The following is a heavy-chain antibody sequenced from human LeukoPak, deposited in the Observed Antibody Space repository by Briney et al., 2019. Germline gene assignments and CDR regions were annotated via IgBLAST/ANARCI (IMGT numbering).Heavy chain of an antibody. CDR2: VNHRGST. J-gene: IGHJ3*02. D-gene: IGHD5-12*01. V-gene: IGHV4-34*01. CDR3: AREIIVARGAFDI. Sequence: KPSETLSLTCAVYGGSISGYYWSWFRQSPGKGLEWIGEVNHRGSTNYNPSLKSRVTISVDTSKNQFSLKLSSVTAADTAVYYCAREIIVARGAFDIRGQGTMVTVSS. CDR1: GGSISGYY.